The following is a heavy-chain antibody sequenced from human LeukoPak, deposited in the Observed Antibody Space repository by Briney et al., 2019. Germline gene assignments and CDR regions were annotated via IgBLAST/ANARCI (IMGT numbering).Heavy chain of an antibody. CDR2: INSDGSSP. J-gene: IGHJ4*02. CDR3: ARAVRRSGYYKDYYFDY. V-gene: IGHV3-74*01. Sequence: PGGSLRLSCAASGFTFSSYWMPWVRQAPGKGLVWVSRINSDGSSPNYADSVKGRFTISRYNAKNTLYLQMNSLRVEDTAVYYCARAVRRSGYYKDYYFDYWGQGTLVTVSS. D-gene: IGHD3-22*01. CDR1: GFTFSSYW.